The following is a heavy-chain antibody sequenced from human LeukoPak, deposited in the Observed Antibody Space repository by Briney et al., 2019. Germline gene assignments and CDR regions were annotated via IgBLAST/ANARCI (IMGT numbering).Heavy chain of an antibody. D-gene: IGHD1-26*01. CDR1: GGTFSSYT. V-gene: IGHV1-69*02. Sequence: GSSVKVSCKASGGTFSSYTISWVRQAPGQGLEWMGRIIPILGIANYAQKFQGRVTITADKSTSTAYMELSSLRSEDTAVYYCARGGRLGDAFDIWGQGTMVTVSS. CDR2: IIPILGIA. CDR3: ARGGRLGDAFDI. J-gene: IGHJ3*02.